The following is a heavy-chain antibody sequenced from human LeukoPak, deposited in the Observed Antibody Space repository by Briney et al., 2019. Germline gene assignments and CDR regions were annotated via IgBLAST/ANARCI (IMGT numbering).Heavy chain of an antibody. D-gene: IGHD3-3*01. CDR1: GYTFTSYA. J-gene: IGHJ4*02. Sequence: GASVKVSCKASGYTFTSYAMHWVRQAPGQRLEWMGWINAGNGNTKYSQKFQGRVTITRDTSASTAYMELSSLRSEDTAVYYCAREILQSGFTILPYWGQGTLVTVSS. CDR2: INAGNGNT. V-gene: IGHV1-3*01. CDR3: AREILQSGFTILPY.